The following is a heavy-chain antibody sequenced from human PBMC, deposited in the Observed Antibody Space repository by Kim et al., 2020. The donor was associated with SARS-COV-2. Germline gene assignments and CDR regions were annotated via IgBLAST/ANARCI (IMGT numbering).Heavy chain of an antibody. J-gene: IGHJ6*02. CDR2: IYSDGST. V-gene: IGHV3-53*04. CDR1: GFTVSSYY. Sequence: GGSLRLSCAASGFTVSSYYMSWVRQAPGKGLEWVAVIYSDGSTYYADSAKSGFTISRNNSKNTLYLQKMNLRTEDTAVYYYSRGLDVDGSMDDWGEGITV. D-gene: IGHD2-15*01. CDR3: SRGLDVDGSMDD.